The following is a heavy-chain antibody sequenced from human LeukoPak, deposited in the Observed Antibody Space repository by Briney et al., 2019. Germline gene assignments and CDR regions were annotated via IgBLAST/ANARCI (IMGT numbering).Heavy chain of an antibody. CDR2: IYYSGST. V-gene: IGHV4-39*07. CDR3: ARQGHYYGSGSYGFDY. CDR1: GGSLSSSSYY. J-gene: IGHJ4*02. D-gene: IGHD3-10*01. Sequence: PSETLSLTCTVSGGSLSSSSYYWGWIRQPPGKGLEWIGSIYYSGSTYYNPSLKSRVTISVDTSKNQFSLKLSSVTAADTAVYYCARQGHYYGSGSYGFDYWGQGILVTVSS.